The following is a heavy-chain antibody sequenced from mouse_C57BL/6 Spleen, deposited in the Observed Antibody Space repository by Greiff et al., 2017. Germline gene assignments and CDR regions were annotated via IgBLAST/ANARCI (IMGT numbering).Heavy chain of an antibody. CDR3: ARGDSSGYPYYFDD. J-gene: IGHJ2*01. Sequence: EVMLVESGGGLVQPGGSLKLSCAASGFTFSDYYMYWVRQTPEKRLAWVAYISNGGGSPYYPDTVKGRFPISRDNAKNTLYLQMSRLKSEDTAMYYCARGDSSGYPYYFDDWGQGTTLTVSS. CDR1: GFTFSDYY. V-gene: IGHV5-12*01. CDR2: ISNGGGSP. D-gene: IGHD3-2*02.